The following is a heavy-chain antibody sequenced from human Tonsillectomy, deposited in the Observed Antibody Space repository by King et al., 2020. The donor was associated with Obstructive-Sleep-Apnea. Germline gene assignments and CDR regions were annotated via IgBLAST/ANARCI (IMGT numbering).Heavy chain of an antibody. J-gene: IGHJ6*02. CDR1: GYTFTNYG. D-gene: IGHD3-10*01. Sequence: VRLVESGSEVKKPGASVKVSCKASGYTFTNYGISWVRQAPGQGLEWMGWISAYNGNTKYAQKVQGRVTMTTDTSTSTAYMELRSLRSADTAVYYCARERMKLLWFGETYYGMDVWGQGTTVTVSS. V-gene: IGHV1-18*01. CDR3: ARERMKLLWFGETYYGMDV. CDR2: ISAYNGNT.